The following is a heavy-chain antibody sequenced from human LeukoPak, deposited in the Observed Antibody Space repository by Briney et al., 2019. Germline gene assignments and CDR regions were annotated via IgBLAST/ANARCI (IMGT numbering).Heavy chain of an antibody. J-gene: IGHJ4*02. Sequence: SETLSLTCTVSGGSISSSSYYWGWIRQPPGKGLEWIGSIYYSGSTYYNPSLKSRVTISVDTSKNQFSLKLSSVTAADTAVYYCARLRDGYNWGYWGQGTLVTVSS. CDR2: IYYSGST. D-gene: IGHD5-24*01. CDR1: GGSISSSSYY. CDR3: ARLRDGYNWGY. V-gene: IGHV4-39*01.